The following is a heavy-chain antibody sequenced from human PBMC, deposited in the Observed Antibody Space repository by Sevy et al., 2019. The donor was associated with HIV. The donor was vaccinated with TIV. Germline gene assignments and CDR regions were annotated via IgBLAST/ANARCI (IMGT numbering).Heavy chain of an antibody. J-gene: IGHJ4*02. CDR3: ARGKSGYGYALNY. D-gene: IGHD5-18*01. Sequence: GESLKISCAASGFTVNSNYMTWVRQAPGKGLEGVSVIHSDDTTYHAGSVKDRFTISRDNFKNTLYLHMSSLRAEDTAVYYCARGKSGYGYALNYWGQGTLVTVSS. V-gene: IGHV3-66*01. CDR1: GFTVNSNY. CDR2: IHSDDTT.